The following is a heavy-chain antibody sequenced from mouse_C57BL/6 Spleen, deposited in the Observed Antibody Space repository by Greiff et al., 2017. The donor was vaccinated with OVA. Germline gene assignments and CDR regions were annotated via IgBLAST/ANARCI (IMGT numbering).Heavy chain of an antibody. Sequence: VQLQQSGPELVKPGASVKISCKASGYTFTDYYMNWVKQSHGKSLEWIGDINPNNGGTSYNQKFKGKATLTVDKSSSTAYMELRSLTSEDSAVYYCARQAGYGNGRDYFDYWGQGTTLTVSS. V-gene: IGHV1-26*01. CDR1: GYTFTDYY. J-gene: IGHJ2*01. D-gene: IGHD2-1*01. CDR2: INPNNGGT. CDR3: ARQAGYGNGRDYFDY.